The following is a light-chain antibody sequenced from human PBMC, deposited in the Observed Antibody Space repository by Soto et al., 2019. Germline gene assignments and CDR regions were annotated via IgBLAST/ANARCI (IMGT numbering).Light chain of an antibody. J-gene: IGKJ5*01. V-gene: IGKV1-12*01. CDR2: DVS. CDR1: QAVNSW. Sequence: IQLTQSPSSLSASVGHRVTITCRASQAVNSWLAWFQQKPGMAPKLVIYDVSSLQSGVPSRFSGSGSGTEFTLTISSLQPEDFATYYCQQSNNHPISFGQGTRLEIK. CDR3: QQSNNHPIS.